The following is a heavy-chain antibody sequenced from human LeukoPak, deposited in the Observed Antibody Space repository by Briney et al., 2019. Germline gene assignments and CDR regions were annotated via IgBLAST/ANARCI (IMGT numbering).Heavy chain of an antibody. CDR1: GFTFSSYS. D-gene: IGHD2-15*01. J-gene: IGHJ4*02. CDR2: ISSSSSYI. CDR3: ARESCSGGSCYYFDY. V-gene: IGHV3-21*01. Sequence: GGSLRLSCADSGFTFSSYSMNWVRQAPGKGLEWVSSISSSSSYIYHADSVKGRFTISRDNAKNSLYLQMNGLRAEDTAVYYCARESCSGGSCYYFDYWGQGTLVTVSS.